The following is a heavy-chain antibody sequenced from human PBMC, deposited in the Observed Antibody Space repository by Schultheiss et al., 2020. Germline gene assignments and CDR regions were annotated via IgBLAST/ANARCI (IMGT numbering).Heavy chain of an antibody. CDR2: IKQDGSEK. CDR3: ARGTSCSDGTCRFDY. D-gene: IGHD2-15*01. J-gene: IGHJ4*02. Sequence: GGSLRLSCAASGFSFSTYWMSWVRQAPGKGLEWVANIKQDGSEKYCVDSVKGRFTISRDNAKNSLYLQMNTLRAEDTAVYYCARGTSCSDGTCRFDYWGKGSLVT. CDR1: GFSFSTYW. V-gene: IGHV3-7*01.